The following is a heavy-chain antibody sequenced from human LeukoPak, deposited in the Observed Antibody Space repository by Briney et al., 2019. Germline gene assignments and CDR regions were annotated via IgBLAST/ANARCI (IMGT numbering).Heavy chain of an antibody. CDR1: GYSFTNYW. D-gene: IGHD1-1*01. J-gene: IGHJ5*02. Sequence: GESLKISCKGSGYSFTNYWIGWVRQMPGKGLEWMGIIHPADSDTKYSPSFEGQVTISADKSITTAYLQWSSLKDSDTAIYYCVHAVRGNTYFDPWGQGTLVTVSS. V-gene: IGHV5-51*01. CDR2: IHPADSDT. CDR3: VHAVRGNTYFDP.